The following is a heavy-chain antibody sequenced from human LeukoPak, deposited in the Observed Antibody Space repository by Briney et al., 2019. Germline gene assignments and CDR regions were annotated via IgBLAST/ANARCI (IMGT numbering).Heavy chain of an antibody. Sequence: SETLSLTCTVSGGSISSYYWSWIRHPAGKGLEWIGRIYSSGSTSYNPSLKSRVTISGDTSKNQFSLKLSSVTAADTAVYYCANSPRGTEYFHHWGQGTLVTVSS. D-gene: IGHD4-23*01. J-gene: IGHJ1*01. CDR2: IYSSGST. CDR1: GGSISSYY. CDR3: ANSPRGTEYFHH. V-gene: IGHV4-4*07.